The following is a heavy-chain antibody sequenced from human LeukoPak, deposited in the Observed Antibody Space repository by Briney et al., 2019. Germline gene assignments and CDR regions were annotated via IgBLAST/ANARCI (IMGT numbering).Heavy chain of an antibody. CDR3: ARGDYDILTGYYHVPRTHYFDY. J-gene: IGHJ4*02. Sequence: PSQTLSLTCTVSGGSISSGGYYWSWIRQHPGKGLEWIGYIYYSGSTYYNPSLKSRVTISVDTSKNQFSLKLSSVTAADTAVYYCARGDYDILTGYYHVPRTHYFDYWGQGALDTVSS. CDR1: GGSISSGGYY. CDR2: IYYSGST. V-gene: IGHV4-31*03. D-gene: IGHD3-9*01.